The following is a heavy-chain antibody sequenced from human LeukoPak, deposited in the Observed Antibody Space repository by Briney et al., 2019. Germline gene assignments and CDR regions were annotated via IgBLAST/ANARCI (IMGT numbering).Heavy chain of an antibody. V-gene: IGHV4-39*06. Sequence: PSQTQSLTRTLSGGSISSSSYYSGWIHQPPGKGLERIGRILYSGSTYYNPSLKSRLTISVDTSKNQFALKLSSVTAADTAVYYCAKYSGYDLGYWGQGTLVTVSS. CDR3: AKYSGYDLGY. CDR2: ILYSGST. D-gene: IGHD5-12*01. CDR1: GGSISSSSYY. J-gene: IGHJ4*02.